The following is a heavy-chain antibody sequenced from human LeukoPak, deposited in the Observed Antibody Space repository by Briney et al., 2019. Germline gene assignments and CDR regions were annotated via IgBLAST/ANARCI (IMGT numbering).Heavy chain of an antibody. D-gene: IGHD3-10*01. Sequence: GGSLRLSCAASGFTFSDYYMSWIRQAPGKGLEWVSYISSSGSTIYYADSVKGRFTISRDNAKNSLYLQMNSLRAEDTAVYYCVRAGVYYYATSDSYSLDYFDYWGQGTLVTVSS. V-gene: IGHV3-11*04. CDR2: ISSSGSTI. CDR1: GFTFSDYY. J-gene: IGHJ4*02. CDR3: VRAGVYYYATSDSYSLDYFDY.